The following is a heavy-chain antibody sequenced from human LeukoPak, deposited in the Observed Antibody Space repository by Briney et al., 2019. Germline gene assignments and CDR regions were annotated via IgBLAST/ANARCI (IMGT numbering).Heavy chain of an antibody. CDR2: INPNSGGT. Sequence: ASVKVSCKASGYTFTGYYMHWVRQAPGQGLEWMGWINPNSGGTNYEQKFQGRVTMTRDTAISTAYMEVTRLRSDDTAVYYCARDGSSWYGKTNYWGQGTLVTVSS. CDR1: GYTFTGYY. V-gene: IGHV1-2*02. J-gene: IGHJ4*02. D-gene: IGHD6-13*01. CDR3: ARDGSSWYGKTNY.